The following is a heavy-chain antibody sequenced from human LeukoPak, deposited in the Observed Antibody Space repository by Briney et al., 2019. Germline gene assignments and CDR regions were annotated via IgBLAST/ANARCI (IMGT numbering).Heavy chain of an antibody. D-gene: IGHD3-9*01. CDR3: ARDPLRYLRVGHYDY. CDR2: IDYDSSHI. Sequence: PGGSLRPSCEASGFTFSTSAMNWVRQVPGKGLEWVSSIDYDSSHIYYAASVRGRFTISRDNARNSVYLQMNSLRVEDTAVYYCARDPLRYLRVGHYDYWGQGTLVAVSS. CDR1: GFTFSTSA. J-gene: IGHJ4*02. V-gene: IGHV3-21*01.